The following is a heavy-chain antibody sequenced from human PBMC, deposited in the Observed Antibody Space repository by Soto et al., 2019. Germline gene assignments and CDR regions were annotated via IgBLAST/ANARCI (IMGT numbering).Heavy chain of an antibody. V-gene: IGHV3-23*01. CDR2: ISGSGGST. CDR1: GGSISSYY. CDR3: AKDDAGTSVNWFDP. J-gene: IGHJ5*02. D-gene: IGHD1-7*01. Sequence: ETLSLTCTVSGGSISSYYWSWIRQPPGKGLEWVSAISGSGGSTYYADSVKGRFTISRDNSKNTLYLQMNSLRAEDTAVYYCAKDDAGTSVNWFDPWGQGTLVTVSS.